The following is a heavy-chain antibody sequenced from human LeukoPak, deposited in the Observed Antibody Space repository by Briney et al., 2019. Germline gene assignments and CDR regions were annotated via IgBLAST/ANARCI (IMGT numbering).Heavy chain of an antibody. V-gene: IGHV3-30-3*01. D-gene: IGHD2-2*01. CDR3: ARPAQLLSRWYWFDP. J-gene: IGHJ5*02. CDR1: GFTFISNA. CDR2: ISYDGSNK. Sequence: GGSLRLSCAASGFTFISNAMHWVRQAPGKGLEWVAVISYDGSNKYYADSVKGRFTISRDNSKNTLYLQMNSLSAEDTAVYYCARPAQLLSRWYWFDPWGQGTLVTVSS.